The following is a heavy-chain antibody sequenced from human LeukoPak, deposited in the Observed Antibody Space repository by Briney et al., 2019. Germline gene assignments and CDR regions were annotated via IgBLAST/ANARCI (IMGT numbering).Heavy chain of an antibody. V-gene: IGHV4-39*01. CDR2: IYYSGST. CDR3: ARHSDYYDSSGYSGFDY. CDR1: GGSISSSNYY. D-gene: IGHD3-22*01. J-gene: IGHJ4*02. Sequence: PSETLSLTCTVSGGSISSSNYYWGWIRQPPGKGREGMGSIYYSGSTYYNPSLKSRVTISVDTSKNQFSLKLSSVTAADTAVYYCARHSDYYDSSGYSGFDYWGQGTLVTVSS.